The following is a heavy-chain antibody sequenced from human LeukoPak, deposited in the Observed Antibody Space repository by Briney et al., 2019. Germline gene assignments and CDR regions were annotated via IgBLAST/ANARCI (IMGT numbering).Heavy chain of an antibody. V-gene: IGHV3-30*02. J-gene: IGHJ4*02. CDR1: GFTFSTYG. Sequence: AGGSLRLSCGASGFTFSTYGMHWVRQAPGKGLEWVAMIRYDGSNKYYADFVKGRFTISRDNSKNTMYLQMDSLRAEDTAVYYCATDGPNYNIDHWGQGILVTVSS. CDR3: ATDGPNYNIDH. D-gene: IGHD3-9*01. CDR2: IRYDGSNK.